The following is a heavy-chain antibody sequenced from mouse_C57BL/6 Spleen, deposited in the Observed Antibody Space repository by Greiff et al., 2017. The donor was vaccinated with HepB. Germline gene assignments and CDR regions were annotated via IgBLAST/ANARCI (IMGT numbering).Heavy chain of an antibody. CDR1: GYTFTSYW. Sequence: QVQLQQPGAELVKPGASVKLSCKASGYTFTSYWMHWVKQRPGRGLEWIGSIDPNSGGTKYNEKFKSKATLTVDKPSSTAYMQLSSLTSADSAVYYCDRRSLLLYPDYAMDYWGQGTSVTVSS. V-gene: IGHV1-72*01. CDR2: IDPNSGGT. D-gene: IGHD1-1*01. J-gene: IGHJ4*01. CDR3: DRRSLLLYPDYAMDY.